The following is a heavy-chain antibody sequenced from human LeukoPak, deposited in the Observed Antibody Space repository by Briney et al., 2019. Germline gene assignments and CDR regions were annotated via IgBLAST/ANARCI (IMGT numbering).Heavy chain of an antibody. CDR3: ARSSSASSSLDY. Sequence: ASVKVSCKASGGTFSSYAISWVRQAPGQGLEWMGGIIPIFGTANYAQKFQGRVTITTDESTSTAYMELSSLRSEDTAVYYCARSSSASSSLDYWGQGTLVTVSS. J-gene: IGHJ4*02. CDR1: GGTFSSYA. V-gene: IGHV1-69*05. CDR2: IIPIFGTA. D-gene: IGHD2-2*01.